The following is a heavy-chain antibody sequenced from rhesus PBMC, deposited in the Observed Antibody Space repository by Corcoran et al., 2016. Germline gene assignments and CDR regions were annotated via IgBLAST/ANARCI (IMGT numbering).Heavy chain of an antibody. CDR2: IYSSNGNT. D-gene: IGHD5-42*01. J-gene: IGHJ4*01. CDR3: ARGGYSGYSFDFDY. V-gene: IGHV4S7*01. CDR1: GGSISDGYG. Sequence: QVQLQESGPGLLKPSETLSLTCAVSGGSISDGYGWGWIRQPPGKGLEWIGNIYSSNGNTSYNPTLKSRVTISTDTSKNQFSLKLSSVTAADTAVYYCARGGYSGYSFDFDYWGQGVLVTVSS.